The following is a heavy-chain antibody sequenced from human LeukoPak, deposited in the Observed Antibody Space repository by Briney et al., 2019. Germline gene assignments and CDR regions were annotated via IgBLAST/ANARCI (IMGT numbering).Heavy chain of an antibody. D-gene: IGHD5-24*01. CDR3: VRDGDDFNFDY. CDR2: VIRDVIFT. CDR1: GFTFSIHA. V-gene: IGHV3-74*01. Sequence: GGSLRLSCAASGFTFSIHAMSSVRQAPGKGLEWGSRVIRDVIFTNYAYSVKGRFTISRDNAKNTLYLQMSSLRAEDTAVYFCVRDGDDFNFDYWGQGSLVTVSS. J-gene: IGHJ4*02.